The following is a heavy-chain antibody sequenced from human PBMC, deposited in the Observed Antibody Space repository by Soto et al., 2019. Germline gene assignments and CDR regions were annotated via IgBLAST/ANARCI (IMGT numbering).Heavy chain of an antibody. V-gene: IGHV1-18*01. CDR3: XXXXXXXXXXXX. J-gene: IGHJ4*02. CDR2: IQTDTGHP. Sequence: QVQLVQSGPEVKKPGASVKVSCKASGYTFLKYGINWVRQAPGQGLEWMGGIQTDTGHPNVAQKFQDRVTMTTDTSTGTAYMXXXXXXXXXXXXXXXXXXXXXXXXXXXWGQGTLVTVSS. CDR1: GYTFLKYG.